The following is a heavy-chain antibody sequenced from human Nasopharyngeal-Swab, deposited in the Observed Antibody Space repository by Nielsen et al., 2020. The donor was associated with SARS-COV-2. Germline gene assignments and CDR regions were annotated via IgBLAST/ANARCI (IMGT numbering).Heavy chain of an antibody. CDR2: ISSSGSTI. D-gene: IGHD3-22*01. CDR3: AREGENDSSGYFSDAFDI. Sequence: GESLKISCAASGFTFSSYEMNWVRPAPGKGLEWVSHISSSGSTIYYADSVKGRFTISRDNAKNSLYLQMNSPRAEDTAVYYCAREGENDSSGYFSDAFDIWGQGTMVTVSS. CDR1: GFTFSSYE. V-gene: IGHV3-48*03. J-gene: IGHJ3*02.